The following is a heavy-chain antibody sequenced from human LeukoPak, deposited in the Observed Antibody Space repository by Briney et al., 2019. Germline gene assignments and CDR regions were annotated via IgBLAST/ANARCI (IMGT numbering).Heavy chain of an antibody. Sequence: ASVKVSCKASGYTFNTYGITWVRQAPGQGLEWMGWISGYNGKTKYAQKLQDRVTMTTDTSTSTAYMELRSLRSDDTAVYYRARESADRYSGSYYGIDYYYYYMDVWGKGTTVTVSS. CDR2: ISGYNGKT. V-gene: IGHV1-18*01. CDR3: ARESADRYSGSYYGIDYYYYYMDV. CDR1: GYTFNTYG. D-gene: IGHD1-26*01. J-gene: IGHJ6*03.